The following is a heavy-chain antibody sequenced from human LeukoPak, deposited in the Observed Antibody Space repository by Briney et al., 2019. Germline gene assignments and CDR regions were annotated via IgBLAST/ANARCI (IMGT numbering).Heavy chain of an antibody. CDR2: ISYDGSNK. Sequence: GRSLRLSCAASGFTFSSYGMHWVRQAPGKGLEWVAVISYDGSNKYYADSVKGRFTISRDNSKNTLYLQMNSLRAEDTAVYYCAKVAGPYYFDYWGQGTLVTVSS. V-gene: IGHV3-30*18. D-gene: IGHD6-19*01. J-gene: IGHJ4*02. CDR1: GFTFSSYG. CDR3: AKVAGPYYFDY.